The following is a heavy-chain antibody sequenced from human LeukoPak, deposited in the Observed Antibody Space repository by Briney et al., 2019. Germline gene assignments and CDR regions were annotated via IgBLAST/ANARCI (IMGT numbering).Heavy chain of an antibody. Sequence: PGGSLRLSCAASGFTFSSYAMSWVRQAPGKGLEWVSAISGSGGSTYYADSVKGRFTISRDNSKNTLYLQMNSLRAEDTAVYYCAKDLNYSSGWNPYYFDYWGQGTLVTVSS. CDR2: ISGSGGST. V-gene: IGHV3-23*01. J-gene: IGHJ4*02. CDR3: AKDLNYSSGWNPYYFDY. CDR1: GFTFSSYA. D-gene: IGHD6-19*01.